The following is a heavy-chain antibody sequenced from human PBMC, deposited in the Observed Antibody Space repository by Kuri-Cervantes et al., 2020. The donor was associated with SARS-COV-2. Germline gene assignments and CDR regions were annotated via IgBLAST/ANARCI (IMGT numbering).Heavy chain of an antibody. CDR1: GGSISNGGYY. CDR2: IYYSGST. V-gene: IGHV4-31*03. Sequence: SLRLSCTVSGGSISNGGYYWSWIRQHPGKGLEWIGYIYYSGSTYYNPSLKSRVTMSIATSKNQFSLRLSSVTAADTAVYYCAREGMVTRSTNWGQGTLVTVSS. D-gene: IGHD5-18*01. CDR3: AREGMVTRSTN. J-gene: IGHJ4*02.